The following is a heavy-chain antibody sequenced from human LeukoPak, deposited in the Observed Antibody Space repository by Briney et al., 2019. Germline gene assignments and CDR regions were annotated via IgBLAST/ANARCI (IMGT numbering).Heavy chain of an antibody. V-gene: IGHV3-21*01. Sequence: GGSLRLSCAASGFTFSSYSMNRVRQAPGKGLEWVSSISSSSSYIYYADSVKGRFTISRDNAKNSLYLQMNSLRAEDTAVYYCAREDLHYDILTGYYFDGYFDYWGQGTLVTVSS. CDR2: ISSSSSYI. CDR1: GFTFSSYS. D-gene: IGHD3-9*01. CDR3: AREDLHYDILTGYYFDGYFDY. J-gene: IGHJ4*02.